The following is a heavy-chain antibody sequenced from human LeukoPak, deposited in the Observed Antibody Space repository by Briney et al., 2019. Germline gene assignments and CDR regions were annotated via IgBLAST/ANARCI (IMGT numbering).Heavy chain of an antibody. CDR1: GFTFNNFG. CDR3: AKGRYYFDY. V-gene: IGHV3-23*01. CDR2: VSGSGGST. J-gene: IGHJ4*02. Sequence: GASLRLSCAASGFTFNNFGMSWVRQAPGKGLEWVSTVSGSGGSTYYADSVKGRFTISRDNSKNTLYLQMNSLRAEDTAVYYCAKGRYYFDYWGQGTLVTVSS.